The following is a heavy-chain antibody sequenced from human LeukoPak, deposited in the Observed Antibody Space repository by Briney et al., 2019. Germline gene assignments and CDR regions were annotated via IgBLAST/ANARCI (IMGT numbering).Heavy chain of an antibody. V-gene: IGHV1-2*02. J-gene: IGHJ4*02. D-gene: IGHD3-22*01. CDR2: INPNSGGT. CDR1: GYTFTGYY. Sequence: ASVKVPCKASGYTFTGYYMHWVRQAPGQGLEWMGWINPNSGGTNYAQKFQGRVTMTRDTSISTAYMELSRLRSDDTAVYYCARAHYDSSGYYRWAFDYWGQGTLVTVSS. CDR3: ARAHYDSSGYYRWAFDY.